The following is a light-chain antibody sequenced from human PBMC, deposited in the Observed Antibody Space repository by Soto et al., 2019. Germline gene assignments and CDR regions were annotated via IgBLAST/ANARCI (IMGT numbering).Light chain of an antibody. V-gene: IGKV1-27*01. CDR3: QKYKSAPLT. Sequence: DIQMTQSPSSRSASVGDRVTITCRASQGISDYLAWYQQKPGKVVELLIYAASTLQSGVPSRFSGSGSGTDFSLTISSLQSEDGATYYCQKYKSAPLTFGGGTKVDIK. J-gene: IGKJ4*01. CDR1: QGISDY. CDR2: AAS.